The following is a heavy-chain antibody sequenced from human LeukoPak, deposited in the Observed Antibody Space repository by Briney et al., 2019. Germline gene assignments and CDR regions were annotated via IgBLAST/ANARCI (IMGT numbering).Heavy chain of an antibody. CDR2: IYHIGST. CDR3: AREGGQWVYFDY. J-gene: IGHJ4*02. Sequence: PSETLSLTCAVSGYSIGGGYYWGWIRQPPGKGLDWIGIIYHIGSTYYNPSLKSRVTISVDTSKNKFFLKPSSVTAGETAVYYCAREGGQWVYFDYWSQGPLVTVSS. D-gene: IGHD6-19*01. V-gene: IGHV4-38-2*02. CDR1: GYSIGGGYY.